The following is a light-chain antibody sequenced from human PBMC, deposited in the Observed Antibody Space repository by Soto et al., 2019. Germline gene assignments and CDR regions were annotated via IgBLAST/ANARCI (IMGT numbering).Light chain of an antibody. Sequence: QSALTQPPSVSGSPGQSVTISCTGTSSDVGSYNRVSWYQQPPGTAPKLMFYEVSNRPSGVPDRFSGPKSGNTASLTISGLQAEDEADYYCSSYTSSSTYVFGTGTKLTVL. CDR2: EVS. J-gene: IGLJ1*01. CDR1: SSDVGSYNR. CDR3: SSYTSSSTYV. V-gene: IGLV2-18*02.